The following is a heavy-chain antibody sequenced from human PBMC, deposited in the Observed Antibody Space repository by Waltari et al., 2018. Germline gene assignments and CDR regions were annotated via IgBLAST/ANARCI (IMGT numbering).Heavy chain of an antibody. CDR2: VHRSGRT. J-gene: IGHJ4*02. Sequence: QLQLQQSGTGVVKPSESLSLTCAVSGDSMSGNYWWNWVRQSPGKGLEWIEQVHRSGRTNYHPSFASRVTVSIDTSNNQFSLKMPSPTAADTAMYYCARDRGSGLYLDSWGQGTLVTVS. CDR1: GDSMSGNYW. CDR3: ARDRGSGLYLDS. D-gene: IGHD2-15*01. V-gene: IGHV4-4*02.